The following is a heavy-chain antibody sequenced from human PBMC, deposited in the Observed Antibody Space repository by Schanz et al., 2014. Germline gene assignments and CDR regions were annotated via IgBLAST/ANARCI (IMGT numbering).Heavy chain of an antibody. Sequence: EVQLVESGGGLVKPGGSLRLSCAAFGFTFSSYSMNWVRQAPGKGLEWVSSISDNRNYIYYADSVKGRFTISRDNAKNSLYLQMNSLRAEDTAVYYCARDETGAFDYWGQGTLVTVSS. CDR1: GFTFSSYS. D-gene: IGHD7-27*01. V-gene: IGHV3-21*01. J-gene: IGHJ4*02. CDR3: ARDETGAFDY. CDR2: ISDNRNYI.